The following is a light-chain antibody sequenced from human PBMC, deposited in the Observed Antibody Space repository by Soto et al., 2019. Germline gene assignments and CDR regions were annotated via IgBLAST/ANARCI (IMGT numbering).Light chain of an antibody. CDR1: QDIKNF. CDR3: QQYDDLPYT. J-gene: IGKJ2*01. V-gene: IGKV1-33*01. CDR2: DGS. Sequence: DIQLTQSPSSLSASVGDRVTITCQASQDIKNFLNWYQQKPGKAPKLLIYDGSSLETGVPSRFSGSGAGTDFTFASSSLQPEDIATYYCQQYDDLPYTFGQGTKLEI.